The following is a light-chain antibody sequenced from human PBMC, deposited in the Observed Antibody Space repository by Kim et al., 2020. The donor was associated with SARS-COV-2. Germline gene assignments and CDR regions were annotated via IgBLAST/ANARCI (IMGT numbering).Light chain of an antibody. V-gene: IGKV1-27*01. Sequence: DIQMTQSPSSLSASVGDRVTITCRASQSISTCLAWYQQKPGKDPKLLIYAASTLESGVPSRFSGSGSGTEFTLTISSLQPEDVATYYCQKYNSDSWTFGQGTKVDIK. CDR1: QSISTC. CDR3: QKYNSDSWT. CDR2: AAS. J-gene: IGKJ1*01.